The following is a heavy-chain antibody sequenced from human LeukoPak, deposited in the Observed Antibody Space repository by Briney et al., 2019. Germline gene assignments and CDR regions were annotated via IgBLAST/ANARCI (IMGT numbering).Heavy chain of an antibody. CDR1: GFTFSSYS. D-gene: IGHD3-22*01. Sequence: PGGSLRLSCAASGFTFSSYSMNWVRQAPGKGLEWVSYISSSSSYIYYADSVKGRFTISRDNAKNSLYLQMNSLRAEDTAVYYCAPDSSGYYGYWGQGTLVTVSS. CDR2: ISSSSSYI. CDR3: APDSSGYYGY. V-gene: IGHV3-21*05. J-gene: IGHJ4*02.